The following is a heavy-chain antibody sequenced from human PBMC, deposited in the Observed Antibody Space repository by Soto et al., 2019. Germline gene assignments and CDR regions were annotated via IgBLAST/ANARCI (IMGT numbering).Heavy chain of an antibody. J-gene: IGHJ6*02. D-gene: IGHD6-19*01. CDR3: ARPREAGKNYYGVDV. CDR1: GYSFTSYW. CDR2: IYPGDSDT. Sequence: GVSLKISCKGSGYSFTSYWIGWVRQMPGKGLEWMGIIYPGDSDTRYSPSFQGQVTISADKSISTAYLQWSSLKASDTAMYYCARPREAGKNYYGVDVWGQGTTVTVSS. V-gene: IGHV5-51*01.